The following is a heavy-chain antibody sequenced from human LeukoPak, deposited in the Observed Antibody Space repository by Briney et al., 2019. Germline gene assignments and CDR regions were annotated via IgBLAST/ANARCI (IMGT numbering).Heavy chain of an antibody. CDR1: GGSISTYY. Sequence: SETLSLTCTVSGGSISTYYWSWIRQPPGKGLEWIGYIYYSGSTYYNPSLKSRVTISVDTSKNQFSLKLSSVTAADTAVYYCARDQGSRGRGVIWFDPWGQGTLVTVSS. CDR2: IYYSGST. V-gene: IGHV4-59*12. D-gene: IGHD3-10*01. J-gene: IGHJ5*02. CDR3: ARDQGSRGRGVIWFDP.